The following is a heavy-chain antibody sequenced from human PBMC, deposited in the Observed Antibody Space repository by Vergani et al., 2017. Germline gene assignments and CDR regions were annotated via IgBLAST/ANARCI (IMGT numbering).Heavy chain of an antibody. CDR1: GYTFTSYG. V-gene: IGHV1-18*04. D-gene: IGHD2-15*01. CDR3: ARDQASGYCSGGSCYLGWFDP. J-gene: IGHJ5*02. CDR2: ISAYNGNT. Sequence: QVQLVQSGAEVKKPGASVKVSCKASGYTFTSYGISWVRQAPGQGLEWMGWISAYNGNTNYAQKLQGRVTMTTDTSTSTAYMELRSLRSDDTAVYYCARDQASGYCSGGSCYLGWFDPWGQGTLVTVSS.